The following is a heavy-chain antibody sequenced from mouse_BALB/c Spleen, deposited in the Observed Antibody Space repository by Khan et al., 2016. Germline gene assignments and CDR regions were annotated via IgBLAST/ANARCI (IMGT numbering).Heavy chain of an antibody. CDR1: GYSITSDYA. D-gene: IGHD2-3*01. J-gene: IGHJ4*01. V-gene: IGHV3-2*02. Sequence: VQLQQSGPGLMKPSQSLSLTCTVTGYSITSDYAWNWIRQFPGNKLEWMGYIIYSGSTTYTPSLKSRISITRDTSKNQFFLQLNSVTIEDTATYYCASDGHNYAMDYWGQGTSVTVSS. CDR2: IIYSGST. CDR3: ASDGHNYAMDY.